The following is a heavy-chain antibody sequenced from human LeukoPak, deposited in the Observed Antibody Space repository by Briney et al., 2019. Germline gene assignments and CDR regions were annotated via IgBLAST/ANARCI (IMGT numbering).Heavy chain of an antibody. CDR2: IFTSGIISGNT. V-gene: IGHV4-4*07. CDR1: GGSISSYY. J-gene: IGHJ6*03. Sequence: PSETLSLTCTVSGGSISSYYWSWIRQPAGKGLEWIGRIFTSGIISGNTNYNPSLESRVTMSVDASKNQFSLKLSSVTAADTAVYYCARENCSGGSCYSIYYYYYMDVWGKGTTVTVSS. CDR3: ARENCSGGSCYSIYYYYYMDV. D-gene: IGHD2-15*01.